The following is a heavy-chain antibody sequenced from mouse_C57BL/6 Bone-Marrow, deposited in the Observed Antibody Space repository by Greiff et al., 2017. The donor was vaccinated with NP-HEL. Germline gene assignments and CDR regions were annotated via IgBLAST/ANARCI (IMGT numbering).Heavy chain of an antibody. CDR3: AKDYDGFSWFAY. V-gene: IGHV1-19*01. J-gene: IGHJ3*01. D-gene: IGHD2-4*01. CDR1: GYTFTDYY. Sequence: EVQLQQSGPVLVKPGASVKMSCKASGYTFTDYYMNWVKQSHGKSLEWIGVINPYNGGTSYNQKFKGKATLTVDKSSSTASMELNSLTSEDSAVYYCAKDYDGFSWFAYWGQGTLVTVSA. CDR2: INPYNGGT.